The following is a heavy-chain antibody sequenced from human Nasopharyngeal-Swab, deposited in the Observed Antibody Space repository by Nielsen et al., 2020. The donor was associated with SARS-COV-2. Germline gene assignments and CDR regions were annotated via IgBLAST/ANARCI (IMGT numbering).Heavy chain of an antibody. CDR2: IYYSGST. J-gene: IGHJ5*02. Sequence: ESLKISCTVSGGSISSYYWSWIRQPPGKGLEWIGYIYYSGSTNYNPSLKSRVTISVDTSKNQFSLKLSSVTAADPAVYYCARDPNGGFDPWGQGTLVTVSS. V-gene: IGHV4-59*01. D-gene: IGHD3-10*01. CDR3: ARDPNGGFDP. CDR1: GGSISSYY.